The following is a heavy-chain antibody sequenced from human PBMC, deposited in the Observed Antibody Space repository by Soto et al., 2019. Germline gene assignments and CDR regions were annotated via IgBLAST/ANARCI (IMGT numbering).Heavy chain of an antibody. CDR2: FDPEDGET. CDR1: GYTLTELS. V-gene: IGHV1-24*01. Sequence: GASVKVSCXVSGYTLTELSMHWVRQAPGKGLEWMGGFDPEDGETIYAQKFQGRVTMTEDTSTDTAYMELSSLRSEDTAVYYCATVQLYDILTGYDYWGQGTLVTVSS. CDR3: ATVQLYDILTGYDY. D-gene: IGHD3-9*01. J-gene: IGHJ4*02.